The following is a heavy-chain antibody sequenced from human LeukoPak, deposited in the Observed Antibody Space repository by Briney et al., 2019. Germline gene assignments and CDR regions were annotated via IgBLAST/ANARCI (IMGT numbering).Heavy chain of an antibody. CDR2: INPSGAST. CDR3: ARGKLVAKEYSSSSGFDY. J-gene: IGHJ4*02. Sequence: APVKVSCKASGYTFTSYYMHWVRQAPGQGLEWMGIINPSGASTSYAQKFQGRVTMTRDTSTSTVYMELSSLRSEDTAVYSCARGKLVAKEYSSSSGFDYWGQGTLVTVSS. V-gene: IGHV1-46*01. CDR1: GYTFTSYY. D-gene: IGHD6-6*01.